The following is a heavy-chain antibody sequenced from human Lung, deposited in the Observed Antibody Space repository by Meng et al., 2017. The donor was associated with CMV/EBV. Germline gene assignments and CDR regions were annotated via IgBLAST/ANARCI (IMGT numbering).Heavy chain of an antibody. D-gene: IGHD2-2*01. J-gene: IGHJ6*02. CDR2: ISSRSSYI. V-gene: IGHV3-21*01. CDR1: GFTFSSYS. CDR3: PRQFCLSSRCYPPDV. Sequence: GESLKISCAASGFTFSSYSINWVRQAPGKGLEWVSSISSRSSYIYYADSVKGRFTISRDNAKNSLYLHMNSLRPEDTPVSYCPRQFCLSSRCYPPDVWGQGTTVTVSS.